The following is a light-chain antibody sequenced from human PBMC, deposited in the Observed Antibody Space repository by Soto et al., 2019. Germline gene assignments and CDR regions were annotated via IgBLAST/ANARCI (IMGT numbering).Light chain of an antibody. CDR3: QQYGSSPPKYT. CDR2: GAS. J-gene: IGKJ2*01. V-gene: IGKV3-20*01. CDR1: QSVSSSY. Sequence: EIELTQSPCTLSLSPGERATLSCRASQSVSSSYLAWYQQKPGQAPRLLIYGASSRATGIPDRFSGSGSGTDFTLTISRLEPEAFAVYYCQQYGSSPPKYTFGQGTKLEIK.